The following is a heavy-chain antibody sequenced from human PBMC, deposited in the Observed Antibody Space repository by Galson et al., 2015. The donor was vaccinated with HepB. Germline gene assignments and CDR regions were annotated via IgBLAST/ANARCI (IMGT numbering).Heavy chain of an antibody. D-gene: IGHD2-2*01. CDR1: GFAFSSFA. CDR3: AKGCSTTCYGNFDY. V-gene: IGHV3-23*01. J-gene: IGHJ4*02. Sequence: SLRLSCAASGFAFSSFAMSWVRQAPGRGLEWVSDLSGSGGSTYYADSVKGRFTISRDNSKNTLYLQVNSLRAEDTALYYCAKGCSTTCYGNFDYWGQGTLVTVSS. CDR2: LSGSGGST.